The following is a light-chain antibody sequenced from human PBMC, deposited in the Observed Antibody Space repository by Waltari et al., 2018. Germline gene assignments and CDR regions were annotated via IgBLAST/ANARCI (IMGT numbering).Light chain of an antibody. Sequence: SYVLTQPPSVSVAPGKTASITCGGNNIESKSVHWYQQKPGQAPILVISYDRDRRSGIRELFSGFKYGNTATRTISRVEAGDEADYYCQVWDANTDPGVFGTGTEVTVL. CDR2: YDR. CDR1: NIESKS. CDR3: QVWDANTDPGV. V-gene: IGLV3-21*04. J-gene: IGLJ1*01.